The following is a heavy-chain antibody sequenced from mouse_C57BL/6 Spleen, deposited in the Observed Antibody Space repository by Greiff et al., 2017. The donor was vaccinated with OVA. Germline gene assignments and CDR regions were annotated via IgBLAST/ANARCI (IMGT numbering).Heavy chain of an antibody. J-gene: IGHJ4*01. D-gene: IGHD1-1*01. CDR2: INPSSGYT. CDR1: GYTFTSYT. V-gene: IGHV1-4*01. Sequence: VQLQESGAELARPGASVKMSCKASGYTFTSYTMHWVKQRPGQGLEWIGYINPSSGYTKYNQKFKDKATLTADKSSSKAYMQLSSLTSEDSAVYYCARSTTVVSPYAMDYWGQGTSVTVSS. CDR3: ARSTTVVSPYAMDY.